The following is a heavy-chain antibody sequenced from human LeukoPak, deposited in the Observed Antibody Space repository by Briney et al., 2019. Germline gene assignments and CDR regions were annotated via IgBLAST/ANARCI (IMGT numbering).Heavy chain of an antibody. Sequence: SETLSLTCAVSGGSISSGGYSWSWIRQPPGKGLEWIGYIYHSGSTYYNPSLKSRVTISVDRSKNQFSLKLSSVTAADTAVYYCARGGDVKFYDYWGQGTLVTVSS. CDR1: GGSISSGGYS. J-gene: IGHJ4*02. V-gene: IGHV4-30-2*01. D-gene: IGHD3-10*01. CDR3: ARGGDVKFYDY. CDR2: IYHSGST.